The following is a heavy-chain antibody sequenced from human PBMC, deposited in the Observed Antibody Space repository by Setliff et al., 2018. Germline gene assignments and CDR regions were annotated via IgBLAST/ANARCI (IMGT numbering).Heavy chain of an antibody. CDR1: GGSVSSNTYY. D-gene: IGHD5-18*01. V-gene: IGHV4-31*03. CDR3: ARVATAILDAFDI. J-gene: IGHJ3*02. Sequence: SETLSLTCTVSGGSVSSNTYYWSWIRQHPGKGLEWIGYISYSGSTYYNPSLKSRVSISIDTSKNQFSLNLSSVTAADTAVYYCARVATAILDAFDIWGQGTMVTVSS. CDR2: ISYSGST.